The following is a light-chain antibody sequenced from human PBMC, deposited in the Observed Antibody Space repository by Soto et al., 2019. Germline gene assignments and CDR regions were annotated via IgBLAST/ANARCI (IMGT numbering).Light chain of an antibody. Sequence: DILMTQSPSTLSASVGDRVTITCRASQNIRSWLAWYQQKPGKAPKLLIYKASSLQSGVPSRFSGSGSETELTLTISSLQPDDFASYYCQQYNDYSWTFGQGTKVEVK. CDR2: KAS. V-gene: IGKV1-5*03. CDR3: QQYNDYSWT. J-gene: IGKJ1*01. CDR1: QNIRSW.